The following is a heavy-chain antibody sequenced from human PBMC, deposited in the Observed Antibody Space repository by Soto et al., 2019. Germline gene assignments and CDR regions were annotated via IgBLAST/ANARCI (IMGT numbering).Heavy chain of an antibody. CDR3: AREMPSAAAAAGYYYYGLDV. CDR2: IIPVSGTA. V-gene: IGHV1-69*13. D-gene: IGHD6-13*01. CDR1: GGTFSNFF. Sequence: ASVKLSCKAYGGTFSNFFINWVRQAPGQGLEWVGGIIPVSGTATYADKFQGRVTITADESTRTAYMDLSSLRSDDTAVYFCAREMPSAAAAAGYYYYGLDVWGQGTTVTVSS. J-gene: IGHJ6*02.